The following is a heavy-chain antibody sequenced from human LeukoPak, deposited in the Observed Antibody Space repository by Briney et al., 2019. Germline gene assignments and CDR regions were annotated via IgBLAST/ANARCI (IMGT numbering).Heavy chain of an antibody. Sequence: GGSLRLSCAASGFTFSSYGMHWVRQAPGKGLEWVAVIWYDGSNKYYADSVKGRFTISRDNAKNSMYLQMNSLRAEDAAVYYCAKWQLYSGKYHIDFWGQGTLVTVSS. D-gene: IGHD1-26*01. CDR2: IWYDGSNK. V-gene: IGHV3-33*03. CDR1: GFTFSSYG. CDR3: AKWQLYSGKYHIDF. J-gene: IGHJ4*02.